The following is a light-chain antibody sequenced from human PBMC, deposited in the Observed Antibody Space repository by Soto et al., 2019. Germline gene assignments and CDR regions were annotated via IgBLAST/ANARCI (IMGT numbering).Light chain of an antibody. CDR1: QSISSW. CDR2: SAS. CDR3: QQYSTYPYT. J-gene: IGKJ2*01. Sequence: DIQMTQSPSTLSASVGDRVTITCRASQSISSWLAWYQQEPGKAPKLLLYSASSLESGVPSRFSGSGSGTEFTLTISSLQPDDFATYYCQQYSTYPYTFGQGTKLGIK. V-gene: IGKV1-5*01.